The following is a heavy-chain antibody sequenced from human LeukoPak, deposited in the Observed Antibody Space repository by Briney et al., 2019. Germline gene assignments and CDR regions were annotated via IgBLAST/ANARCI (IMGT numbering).Heavy chain of an antibody. J-gene: IGHJ4*02. V-gene: IGHV3-9*01. CDR1: GFTFYNYA. D-gene: IGHD6-19*01. Sequence: GGSLRLSCAACGFTFYNYAMLWVRQAAGKGLAWLSIISWNSGYIGYAYSVKGRFTISRDNAKKSLDLQMNSLRAEDTAFYYCAKVRGTYSSGYFFDYWGQGTLVTVPS. CDR2: ISWNSGYI. CDR3: AKVRGTYSSGYFFDY.